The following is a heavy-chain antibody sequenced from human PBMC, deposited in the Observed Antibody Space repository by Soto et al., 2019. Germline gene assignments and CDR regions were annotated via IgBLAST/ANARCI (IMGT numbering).Heavy chain of an antibody. CDR1: GFTFNRFS. D-gene: IGHD3-9*01. Sequence: EVQLVESGGGLVKPGGSLRLSCAASGFTFNRFSMNWVRQAPGEGLEWVSSISSSSAYIYYADSVKGRFTVSRDNAKNSLYLQMNSLRDEDTAVYFCAINWAYDILTDFDYWGQGTLVTVSS. CDR3: AINWAYDILTDFDY. V-gene: IGHV3-21*02. J-gene: IGHJ4*02. CDR2: ISSSSAYI.